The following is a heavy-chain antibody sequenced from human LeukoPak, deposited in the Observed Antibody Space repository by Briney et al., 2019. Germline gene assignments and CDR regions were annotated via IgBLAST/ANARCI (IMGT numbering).Heavy chain of an antibody. Sequence: GTSLRLSCAASGFTFSSYGMHWVRQAPGKGLEWVAIISNDGSNKFYADSVKGRFTISRDNSKNTLYLQLNSLRAEDTAVYYCARERYSSGWYLDYWGQGTLVTVSS. CDR1: GFTFSSYG. D-gene: IGHD6-19*01. CDR3: ARERYSSGWYLDY. CDR2: ISNDGSNK. V-gene: IGHV3-30*03. J-gene: IGHJ4*02.